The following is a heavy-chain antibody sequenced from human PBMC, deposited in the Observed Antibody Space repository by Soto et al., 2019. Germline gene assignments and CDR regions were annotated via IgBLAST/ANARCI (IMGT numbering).Heavy chain of an antibody. D-gene: IGHD6-13*01. J-gene: IGHJ6*02. CDR1: GYTFTNYG. V-gene: IGHV1-18*01. Sequence: GASVKVSCKASGYTFTNYGISWVRQAPGQGLEWMGWISAYNGNTNYAQKLQGRVTMTTDTSTSTAYMELRSLRSDDTAVYYCAGQVLGSSWPDYYYGMDVWGQGTTVTVSS. CDR3: AGQVLGSSWPDYYYGMDV. CDR2: ISAYNGNT.